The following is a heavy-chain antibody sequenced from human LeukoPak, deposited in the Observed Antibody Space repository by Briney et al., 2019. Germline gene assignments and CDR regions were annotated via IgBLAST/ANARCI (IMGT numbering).Heavy chain of an antibody. D-gene: IGHD1-1*01. CDR1: GYTFTSYA. V-gene: IGHV1-3*01. CDR2: INAGSGNT. J-gene: IGHJ4*02. CDR3: ARGGTGNLLGLG. Sequence: GASVKVSCKASGYTFTSYAVHWVRQAPGQRLEWMGWINAGSGNTKYSQKFQGRVTITRDTSASTAYMELSSLRSEDTAVYYCARGGTGNLLGLGWGQGTLVTVSS.